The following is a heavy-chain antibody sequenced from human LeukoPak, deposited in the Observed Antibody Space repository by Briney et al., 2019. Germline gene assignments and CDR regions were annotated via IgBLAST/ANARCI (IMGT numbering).Heavy chain of an antibody. V-gene: IGHV4-4*07. CDR3: ARDTLRGRVTYYFDY. CDR1: GGSISDYS. Sequence: PSETLSLTCTVSGGSISDYSWTWIRQPAGKGLEWIGRIYTGGSTNYNPSLKSRVTMSVDTSKNQFSLNLSSVTAADTAVYYCARDTLRGRVTYYFDYWGQGALVTVSS. CDR2: IYTGGST. J-gene: IGHJ4*02. D-gene: IGHD2-21*02.